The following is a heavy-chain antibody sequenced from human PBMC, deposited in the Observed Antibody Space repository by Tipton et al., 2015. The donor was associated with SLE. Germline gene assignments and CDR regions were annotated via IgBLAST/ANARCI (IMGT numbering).Heavy chain of an antibody. CDR1: GFTFDNYA. J-gene: IGHJ5*02. CDR3: TRDPLLPPWFDP. D-gene: IGHD1-26*01. CDR2: IRSKAYGGTT. V-gene: IGHV3-49*03. Sequence: SLRLSCSASGFTFDNYAMSWFRQAPGKGLEWVGFIRSKAYGGTTEYAASVKGRFTISRDDSKSIAYLQMKSLKTEDTAVYYCTRDPLLPPWFDPWGQGTMVSVTS.